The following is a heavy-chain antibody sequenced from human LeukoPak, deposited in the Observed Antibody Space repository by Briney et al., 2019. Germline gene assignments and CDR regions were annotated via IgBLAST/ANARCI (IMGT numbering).Heavy chain of an antibody. CDR3: ARVIAAAGNCPDY. CDR2: IYYSGST. V-gene: IGHV4-39*07. CDR1: GGSISSSSYY. Sequence: PSETLSLTCTVSGGSISSSSYYWGWIRQPPGKGLEWIGSIYYSGSTYYNPSLKSRVTISVDTSKNQFSLKLSSVTAADTAVYYCARVIAAAGNCPDYWGQGTLVTVSS. D-gene: IGHD6-13*01. J-gene: IGHJ4*02.